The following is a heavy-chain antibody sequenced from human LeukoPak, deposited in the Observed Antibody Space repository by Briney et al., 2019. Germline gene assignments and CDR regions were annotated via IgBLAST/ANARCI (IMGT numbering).Heavy chain of an antibody. V-gene: IGHV5-51*01. J-gene: IGHJ4*02. D-gene: IGHD6-19*01. CDR2: INPADSEV. CDR1: GYRLTNYW. CDR3: ARHNRDTSGWRRLGY. Sequence: GESLKISCKASGYRLTNYWIGWVRQMPGKGLEWMGIINPADSEVRYSPSFQGQVTISADKSISNVYLQWSSLKASDTAMYYCARHNRDTSGWRRLGYWGQGTLVTVSS.